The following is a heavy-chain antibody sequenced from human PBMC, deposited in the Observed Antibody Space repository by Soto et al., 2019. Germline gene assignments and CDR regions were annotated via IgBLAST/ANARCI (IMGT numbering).Heavy chain of an antibody. D-gene: IGHD2-15*01. CDR1: GFTFRTTA. CDR3: AREDVAGTPPPYYYHGLDV. J-gene: IGHJ6*02. Sequence: GGSLRLSCAASGFTFRTTAMHWVRQAPGKGLEWVAFISYDGSLKYYADSVKGRFSISRDNSNNTLHLQMNSLRPEYTAVYYCAREDVAGTPPPYYYHGLDVWGRGTTVTVSS. CDR2: ISYDGSLK. V-gene: IGHV3-30-3*01.